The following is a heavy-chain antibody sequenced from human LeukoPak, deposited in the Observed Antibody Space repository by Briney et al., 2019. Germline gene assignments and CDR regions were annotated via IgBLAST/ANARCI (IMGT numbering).Heavy chain of an antibody. CDR2: IIWNTGNK. CDR3: VKGTTVDAFDM. J-gene: IGHJ3*02. CDR1: GLIFDNYA. Sequence: PGRSLRLSCAAAGLIFDNYAMHWVRQAPGKGLEWVSRIIWNTGNKDYADSVTGRFTISRDNDKNSLFLQMNSVRPEDTALYYCVKGTTVDAFDMWGQRTMVIVFS. V-gene: IGHV3-9*01. D-gene: IGHD4-17*01.